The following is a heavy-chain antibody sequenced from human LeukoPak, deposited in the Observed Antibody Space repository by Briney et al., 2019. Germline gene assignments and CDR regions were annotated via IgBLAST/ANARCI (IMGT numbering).Heavy chain of an antibody. CDR3: AREGPDSKSYSSSWRKDY. D-gene: IGHD6-13*01. J-gene: IGHJ4*02. Sequence: AGGSLRLSCAASGFTFSNYAVSWVRQAPGKGLEWASYISSSGSTIYYADSVKGRFTISRDNAKNSLYLQMNSLRAEDTAVYYCAREGPDSKSYSSSWRKDYWGQGTLVTVSS. CDR2: ISSSGSTI. CDR1: GFTFSNYA. V-gene: IGHV3-11*01.